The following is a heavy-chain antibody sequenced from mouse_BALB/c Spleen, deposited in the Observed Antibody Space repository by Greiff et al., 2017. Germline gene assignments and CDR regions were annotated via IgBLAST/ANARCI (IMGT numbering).Heavy chain of an antibody. D-gene: IGHD2-10*02. J-gene: IGHJ2*01. CDR1: GFTFSSYA. CDR3: ARAGYGNPFDY. V-gene: IGHV5-6-5*01. Sequence: EVKLMESGGGLVKPGGSLKLSCAASGFTFSSYAMSWVRQTPEKRLEWVASISSGGSTYYPDSVKGRFTISRDNARNILYLQMSSLRSEDTAMYYCARAGYGNPFDYWGQGTTLTVSS. CDR2: ISSGGST.